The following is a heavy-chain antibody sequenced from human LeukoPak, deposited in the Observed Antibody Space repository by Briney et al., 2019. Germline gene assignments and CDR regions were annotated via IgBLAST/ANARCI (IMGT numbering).Heavy chain of an antibody. CDR1: GFTFSSYA. Sequence: GGSLRLSCAASGFTFSSYAMSWVRQAPGKGLEWVSAISGSGGSTYYADSVKGRFTISRDNAKNSLYLQMNSLRAEDTAVYYCARESGYDIDFDYWGQGTLVTVSS. J-gene: IGHJ4*02. CDR3: ARESGYDIDFDY. D-gene: IGHD5-12*01. CDR2: ISGSGGST. V-gene: IGHV3-23*01.